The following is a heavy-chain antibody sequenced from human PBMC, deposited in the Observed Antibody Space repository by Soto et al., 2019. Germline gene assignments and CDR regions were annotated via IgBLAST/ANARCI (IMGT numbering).Heavy chain of an antibody. D-gene: IGHD3-16*01. V-gene: IGHV3-7*04. CDR2: INEDGSEK. Sequence: EVQLVESGGGLVQPGGSLRLSCAASGFSFTSYWMVWVRQAPGKGLEWVAMINEDGSEKYYVDSVKGRFTISRDNAKNSLYLEMDSLRAEDTAVYYCVTDYDAKGWGTYWGQGNLVTVSS. J-gene: IGHJ4*02. CDR1: GFSFTSYW. CDR3: VTDYDAKGWGTY.